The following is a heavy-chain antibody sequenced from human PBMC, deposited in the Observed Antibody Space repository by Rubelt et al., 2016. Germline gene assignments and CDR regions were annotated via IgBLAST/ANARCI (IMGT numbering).Heavy chain of an antibody. D-gene: IGHD4-17*01. J-gene: IGHJ2*01. V-gene: IGHV3-11*05. CDR2: ISSSSSYT. Sequence: NWVRQAPGKGLEWVSYISSSSSYTNYADSVKGRFTISRDNAKNSLYLQMNSLRAEDTAVYYCARDWDYGDYAHGYFDLWGRGTLVTVSS. CDR3: ARDWDYGDYAHGYFDL.